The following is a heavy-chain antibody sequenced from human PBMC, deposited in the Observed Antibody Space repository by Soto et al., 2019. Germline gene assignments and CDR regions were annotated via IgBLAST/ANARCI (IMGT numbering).Heavy chain of an antibody. CDR2: IYYSGTT. J-gene: IGHJ4*02. V-gene: IGHV4-28*01. D-gene: IGHD1-26*01. CDR3: TRREIQGPIDY. Sequence: QVQLQESGPGLVKPSDTLSLTCAVSGYSISSSNWWGWIRQPPGKGLEWIGYIYYSGTTYYNPSLKSRVTMSVDTSKNQFSLTLTSVTAVDTAVYYCTRREIQGPIDYWGQGTLVTVSS. CDR1: GYSISSSNW.